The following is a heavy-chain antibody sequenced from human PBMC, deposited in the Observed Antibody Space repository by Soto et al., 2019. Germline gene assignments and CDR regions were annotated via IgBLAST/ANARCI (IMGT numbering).Heavy chain of an antibody. D-gene: IGHD1-20*01. Sequence: SVKVSCKASGGTFSSYAISWVRQAPGQGLEWMGGIIPIFGTANYAQKFQGRVTITADESTSTAYMELSSLRSEDTAVYYCASEGNWNDAFDIWGQGTMVTVSS. J-gene: IGHJ3*02. CDR3: ASEGNWNDAFDI. V-gene: IGHV1-69*13. CDR2: IIPIFGTA. CDR1: GGTFSSYA.